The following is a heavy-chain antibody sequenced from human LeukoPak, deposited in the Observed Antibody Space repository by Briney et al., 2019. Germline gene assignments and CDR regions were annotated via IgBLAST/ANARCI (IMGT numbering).Heavy chain of an antibody. J-gene: IGHJ5*02. CDR3: ARSRAFNSGAFDP. D-gene: IGHD1-26*01. CDR2: IYNGVNT. CDR1: GASVSSASY. V-gene: IGHV4-61*01. Sequence: SETLSLTCTVSGASVSSASYWTWIRQPPGKGVAWIAHIYNGVNTNYNPSLKSRVTISVDTSKNQFSLRLNSVTAADTAVYYCARSRAFNSGAFDPWGQGSLVTVSS.